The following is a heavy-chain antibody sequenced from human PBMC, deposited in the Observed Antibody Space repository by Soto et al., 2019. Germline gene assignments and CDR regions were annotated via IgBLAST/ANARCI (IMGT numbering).Heavy chain of an antibody. J-gene: IGHJ6*02. CDR2: ISGSGGST. D-gene: IGHD3-3*01. CDR3: AKGEDFWRCYPPRCYYNDLDV. V-gene: IGHV3-23*01. Sequence: VGSPGLSCAASGFTFSSYAMSWVRQAPGKGLEWFSAISGSGGSTYYADSVKGRLTMSRDNSKNTLYWHMNSLMAEDTAVYYCAKGEDFWRCYPPRCYYNDLDVWRQGPTVSV. CDR1: GFTFSSYA.